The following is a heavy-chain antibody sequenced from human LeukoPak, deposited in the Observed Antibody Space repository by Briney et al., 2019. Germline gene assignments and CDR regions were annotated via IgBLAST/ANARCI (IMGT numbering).Heavy chain of an antibody. D-gene: IGHD1-26*01. CDR3: ARPLTKGVEAYDY. CDR2: INPNSGGT. V-gene: IGHV1-2*06. CDR1: GYTFTGYY. J-gene: IGHJ4*02. Sequence: ASVKVSCKASGYTFTGYYMHWVRQAPGQGLEWMGRINPNSGGTNYAQKFQGRVTMTRDTSISTAYMELSRLRSDDTAVYYCARPLTKGVEAYDYWGQGTLVNVSS.